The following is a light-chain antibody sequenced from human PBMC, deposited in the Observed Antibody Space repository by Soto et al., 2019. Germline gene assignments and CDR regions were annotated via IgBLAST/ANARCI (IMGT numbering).Light chain of an antibody. V-gene: IGKV1-5*03. CDR1: QTISSW. CDR2: KAS. CDR3: QHYNSYSEA. Sequence: IQVTQSPSTLSGSVGDRVTITCRASQTISSWLAWYQQKPGKAPKLLIYKASTLKSGVPSRFSGSGSGTEFTLTICSLQPDDFATYYCQHYNSYSEAYGQGTKVDIK. J-gene: IGKJ1*01.